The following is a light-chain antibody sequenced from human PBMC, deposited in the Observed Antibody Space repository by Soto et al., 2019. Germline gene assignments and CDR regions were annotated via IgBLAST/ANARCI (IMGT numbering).Light chain of an antibody. CDR2: GAS. CDR3: QQYGSSPVT. J-gene: IGKJ1*01. Sequence: EIVLTQSPANLCVSPGKTVILSCPASQTVGNNVAWYQQKPGQAPRLLTYGASSRATGIPDRFSRSGSGTDFSLTISRLEPEDFAVYYCQQYGSSPVTFGQGTKVDI. V-gene: IGKV3-20*01. CDR1: QTVGNN.